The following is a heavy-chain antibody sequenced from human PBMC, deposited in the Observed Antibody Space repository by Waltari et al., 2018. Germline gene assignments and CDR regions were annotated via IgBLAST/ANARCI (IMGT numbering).Heavy chain of an antibody. J-gene: IGHJ4*02. CDR3: ARSGTYRGYFDY. V-gene: IGHV4-39*01. Sequence: QLQLQESGPGLVKPSETLSPTCTVSGGSIGSSNNYWGWIRQPPGKGLEWIGSIYYSGNTYYNPSLKSRVTISVDTSKNQFSLRLSSATAADTAVYYCARSGTYRGYFDYWGQGTLFTVSS. CDR2: IYYSGNT. D-gene: IGHD1-26*01. CDR1: GGSIGSSNNY.